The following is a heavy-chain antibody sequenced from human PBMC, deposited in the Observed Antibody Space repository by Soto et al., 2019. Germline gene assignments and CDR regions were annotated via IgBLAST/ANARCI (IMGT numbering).Heavy chain of an antibody. D-gene: IGHD2-8*01. CDR3: ARGPRTNFNPYY. V-gene: IGHV1-8*01. J-gene: IGHJ4*02. Sequence: ASVKVSCKASGYIFSNYDINWVRQATGQGFEWLGSMNPNTGDTHYVQKLQGRLTMTRDTAISTAYVELSSLRPDDTAVYYCARGPRTNFNPYYWGQGTLVTVSS. CDR1: GYIFSNYD. CDR2: MNPNTGDT.